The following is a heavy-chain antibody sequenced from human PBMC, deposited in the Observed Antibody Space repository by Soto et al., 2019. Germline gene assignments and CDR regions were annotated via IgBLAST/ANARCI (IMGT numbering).Heavy chain of an antibody. CDR2: IYYSGST. D-gene: IGHD2-2*01. CDR1: GGSISSSSYY. V-gene: IGHV4-39*01. J-gene: IGHJ6*02. CDR3: ARASHYCSSTSCYSFYYGMEV. Sequence: PSETLSLTCTVSGGSISSSSYYWGWIRQPPGKGLEWIGSIYYSGSTYYNPSLKSRVTISVDTSKNQFSLKLSSVTAADTAVYYCARASHYCSSTSCYSFYYGMEVWGQGTTVTVSS.